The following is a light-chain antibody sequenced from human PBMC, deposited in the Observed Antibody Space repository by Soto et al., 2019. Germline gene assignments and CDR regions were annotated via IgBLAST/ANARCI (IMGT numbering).Light chain of an antibody. CDR2: AAS. J-gene: IGKJ5*01. Sequence: IQMTPSPSSLSASLGSRFTITCPASQSISNFVNWYQQKPGKAPNLLIYAASRLQSGVPSRFSGSGSGTDFTLTISSLQPEDFATYYCQQNYSTPITFGQGTRLEIK. V-gene: IGKV1-39*01. CDR1: QSISNF. CDR3: QQNYSTPIT.